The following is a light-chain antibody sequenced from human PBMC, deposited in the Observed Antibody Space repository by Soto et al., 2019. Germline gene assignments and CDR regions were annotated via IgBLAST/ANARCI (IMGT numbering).Light chain of an antibody. V-gene: IGKV1-5*03. CDR3: QRYNSYWT. J-gene: IGKJ1*01. CDR2: KAS. Sequence: DIQMTQSPSTLSASVGDRVTITCRASQSISSWLAWYQQKPGKAPKLLIYKASSLESGVQSRFSGSGSGTELTLTISSLQPDDFATYYCQRYNSYWTFGQGTKVEIK. CDR1: QSISSW.